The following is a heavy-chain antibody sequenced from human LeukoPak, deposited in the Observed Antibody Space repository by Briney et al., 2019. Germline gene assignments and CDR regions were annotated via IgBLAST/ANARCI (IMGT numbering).Heavy chain of an antibody. CDR1: EFTFSGYA. V-gene: IGHV3-30-3*01. CDR3: VRDSPYCSSTTCFTVNYFDY. CDR2: ISHDGSKK. Sequence: GRSLRLSCAASEFTFSGYAMHWVRQAPGKGLGWVAVISHDGSKKYYTDSVKGRFTISRDNSKSALYLQMNSLRPEDTALYYCVRDSPYCSSTTCFTVNYFDYWGQGALVTVSS. D-gene: IGHD2-2*01. J-gene: IGHJ4*02.